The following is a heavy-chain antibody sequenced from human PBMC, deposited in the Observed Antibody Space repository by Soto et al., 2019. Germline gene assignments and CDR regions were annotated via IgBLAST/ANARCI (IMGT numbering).Heavy chain of an antibody. D-gene: IGHD3-22*01. V-gene: IGHV4-34*01. CDR2: INQSGSS. Sequence: SETLSLTCAVYGGSFSGYCWSWIRQPPGKGLEWMGEINQSGSSNYNPSLKSRVTISVDTSKNQFSLKLSSVTAADTAVYYCSRAGDLYDSSVIDYWGQGTLVTVSS. J-gene: IGHJ4*02. CDR1: GGSFSGYC. CDR3: SRAGDLYDSSVIDY.